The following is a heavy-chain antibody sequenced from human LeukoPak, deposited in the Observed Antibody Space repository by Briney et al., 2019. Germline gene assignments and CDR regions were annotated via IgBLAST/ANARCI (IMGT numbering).Heavy chain of an antibody. CDR3: ARANYYYYYMDV. CDR2: IYYSGST. Sequence: PSETLSLTCTVTGGSISSSSYYWDWIRQPPGKGLEWIGSIYYSGSTYYNPSLKSRVTISVDTSKNQFSLKLSSVTAADTALYYCARANYYYYYMDVWGKGTTVTISS. CDR1: GGSISSSSYY. V-gene: IGHV4-39*01. J-gene: IGHJ6*03.